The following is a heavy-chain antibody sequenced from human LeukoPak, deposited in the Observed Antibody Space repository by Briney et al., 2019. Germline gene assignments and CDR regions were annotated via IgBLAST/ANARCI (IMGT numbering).Heavy chain of an antibody. CDR3: ARESRNSHGSGSYSPFDI. D-gene: IGHD3-10*01. CDR1: GFTFNSYW. CDR2: IKQDGGDK. V-gene: IGHV3-7*04. J-gene: IGHJ3*02. Sequence: GGSLRLSCADSGFTFNSYWMTWVRQAPGKGLEWVANIKQDGGDKYYVDSVKGRFTISRGNAKSSLYLQMNSLRVEDTAVYYCARESRNSHGSGSYSPFDIWGQGTMVTVSS.